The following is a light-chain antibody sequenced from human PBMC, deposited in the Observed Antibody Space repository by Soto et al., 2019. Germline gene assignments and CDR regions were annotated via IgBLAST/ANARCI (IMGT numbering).Light chain of an antibody. Sequence: DIVLTQSPLSLPVTPGEPASISCRSSQSLLHNNGYDYLDWFLQKPGQSPQLLIFLGSNRASGVPDRFSGSGSGTDFTLKIGRVEAEDVGVYYCMQAVQFPHTFGQGTKLEI. CDR2: LGS. CDR1: QSLLHNNGYDY. V-gene: IGKV2-28*01. CDR3: MQAVQFPHT. J-gene: IGKJ2*01.